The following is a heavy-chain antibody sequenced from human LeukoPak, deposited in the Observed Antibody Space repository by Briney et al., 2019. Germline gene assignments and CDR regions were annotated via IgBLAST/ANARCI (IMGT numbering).Heavy chain of an antibody. CDR3: ARDRVVPAAINYYYGMDV. V-gene: IGHV3-53*01. J-gene: IGHJ6*02. D-gene: IGHD2-2*02. CDR1: GFTVSCNY. CDR2: IYSGGST. Sequence: GGSLRLSCAASGFTVSCNYMSWVRQAPGKGLEWVSVIYSGGSTYYADSVKGRFTISRDNSKNTLYLQMNSLRAEDTAVYYCARDRVVPAAINYYYGMDVWGQGTTVTVSS.